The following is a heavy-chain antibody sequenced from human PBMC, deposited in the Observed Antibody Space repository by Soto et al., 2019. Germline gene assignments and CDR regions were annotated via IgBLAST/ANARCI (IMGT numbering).Heavy chain of an antibody. Sequence: EVKLLESGGGLAQPGGSLRLSCTASGFTFSNFAMSWVHQAPGRGLQWLSGISGAGGATYYADSAKGRFTISRDNANNTLFLDINGLRAEDTAVYYCARDWQLVQPYYCDHWGQGILVTVTS. CDR2: ISGAGGAT. CDR3: ARDWQLVQPYYCDH. CDR1: GFTFSNFA. D-gene: IGHD6-6*01. J-gene: IGHJ5*02. V-gene: IGHV3-23*01.